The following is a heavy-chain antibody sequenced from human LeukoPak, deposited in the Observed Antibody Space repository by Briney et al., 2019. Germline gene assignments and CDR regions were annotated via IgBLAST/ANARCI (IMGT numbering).Heavy chain of an antibody. CDR3: ARRYYSSGYAFDY. J-gene: IGHJ4*02. V-gene: IGHV4-34*01. CDR2: INHSGST. CDR1: GASFSGYY. D-gene: IGHD3-22*01. Sequence: SETLSLTCAVYGASFSGYYWSWIRQPPGKGLEWIGEINHSGSTNYNPSLKSRVTISVDTSKNQFSLKLSSVTAADTAVYYCARRYYSSGYAFDYWGQGTLVTVS.